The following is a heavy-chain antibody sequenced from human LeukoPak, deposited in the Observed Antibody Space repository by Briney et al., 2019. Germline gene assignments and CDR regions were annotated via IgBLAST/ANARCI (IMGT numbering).Heavy chain of an antibody. CDR2: IYSGGST. CDR3: AREPGYSFDY. D-gene: IGHD5-18*01. CDR1: GFTVSNNY. Sequence: GGSLRLSCAASGFTVSNNYMSWVRQAPGKGLEWVSVIYSGGSTYYADSVKGRFTISRDNSKNTLFLQMDSLRVEDTAVYYCAREPGYSFDYWGQGTLVTVSS. V-gene: IGHV3-66*01. J-gene: IGHJ4*02.